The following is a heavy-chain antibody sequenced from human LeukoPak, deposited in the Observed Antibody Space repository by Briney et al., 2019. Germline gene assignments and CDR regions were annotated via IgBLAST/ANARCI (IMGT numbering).Heavy chain of an antibody. CDR1: GFTFSSYS. J-gene: IGHJ4*02. D-gene: IGHD6-13*01. Sequence: GGSLRLSCAASGFTFSSYSMNWVRQAPGKGLEWVSYISSSSSSTIYYADSVKGRFTISRDNAKNSLYLQMNSLRAEDTAVYYCARAEYSSSWGFGYWGQGTLVTVSS. CDR3: ARAEYSSSWGFGY. CDR2: ISSSSSSTI. V-gene: IGHV3-48*01.